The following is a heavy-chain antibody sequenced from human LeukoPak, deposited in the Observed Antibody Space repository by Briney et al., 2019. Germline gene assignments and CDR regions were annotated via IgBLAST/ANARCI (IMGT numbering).Heavy chain of an antibody. D-gene: IGHD1-26*01. CDR1: ASTFTSYS. CDR2: FSAYNFQT. Sequence: ASGKVSCKASASTFTSYSISWVRLPPGPGLGRMGWFSAYNFQTDYAQKFQGRVTMTADPSTNTIYMESRSLTSDEPALYYCARGRSSDRAYYDLWGQGTLVTVSS. CDR3: ARGRSSDRAYYDL. V-gene: IGHV1-18*01. J-gene: IGHJ5*02.